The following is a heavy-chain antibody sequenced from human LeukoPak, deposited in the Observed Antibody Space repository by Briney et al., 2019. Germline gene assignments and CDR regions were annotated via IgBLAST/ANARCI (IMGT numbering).Heavy chain of an antibody. CDR3: ARALRDYYYDSAFHY. CDR2: IKQDGSEK. V-gene: IGHV3-7*05. D-gene: IGHD3-22*01. Sequence: GGSLRLSCAASGFTFTIYWMSWVRQAPGKGLEWVANIKQDGSEKYYVASVKGRFTISRDNAKNSLYLQMNSLRAEDTAVYYCARALRDYYYDSAFHYWGQGTLVTVSS. CDR1: GFTFTIYW. J-gene: IGHJ4*02.